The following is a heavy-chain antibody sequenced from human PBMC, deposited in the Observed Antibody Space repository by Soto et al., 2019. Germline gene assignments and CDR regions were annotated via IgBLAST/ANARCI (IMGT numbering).Heavy chain of an antibody. CDR1: GFTFSSYG. D-gene: IGHD6-13*01. CDR3: AKVGSSSWYNNYFDY. J-gene: IGHJ4*02. CDR2: ISYDGSNK. Sequence: PGGSLRLSCASSGFTFSSYGMHWVRQAPGKGLEWVAVISYDGSNKYYADSVKGRFTISRDNSKNTLYLQMNSLRAEDTAVYYCAKVGSSSWYNNYFDYWGQGTLVTVS. V-gene: IGHV3-30*18.